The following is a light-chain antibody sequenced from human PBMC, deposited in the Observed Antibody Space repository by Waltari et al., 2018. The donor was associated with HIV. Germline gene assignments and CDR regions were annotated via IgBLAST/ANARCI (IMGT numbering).Light chain of an antibody. Sequence: DIQMPQSPSSLSASVRDRVPITCQASQDISNYLNWYQQKPGKAPKLLIYDASNLETGVPSRFSGSGSGTDFTFTISSLQPEDIATYYCQQYDNLLFTFGPGTKVDIK. CDR3: QQYDNLLFT. CDR2: DAS. V-gene: IGKV1-33*01. J-gene: IGKJ3*01. CDR1: QDISNY.